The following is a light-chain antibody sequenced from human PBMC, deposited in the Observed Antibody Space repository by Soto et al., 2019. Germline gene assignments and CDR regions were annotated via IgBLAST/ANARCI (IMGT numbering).Light chain of an antibody. V-gene: IGLV2-8*01. J-gene: IGLJ2*01. CDR3: ASFSYSTFTVV. Sequence: QSVLTQPPSASGSPGQSITISCTGTSSDVGGYNFVSWYQQHPGKAPRLMIYDVSHRPSGVPNRFSGSKSGNTASLTVSGLQAEDEADYYCASFSYSTFTVVFGGGTMLTVL. CDR1: SSDVGGYNF. CDR2: DVS.